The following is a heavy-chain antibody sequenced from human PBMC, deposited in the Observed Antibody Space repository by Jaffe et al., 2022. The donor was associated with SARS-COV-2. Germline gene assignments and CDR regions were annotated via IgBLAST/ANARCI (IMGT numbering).Heavy chain of an antibody. CDR3: ARDRYDSTGCVDY. D-gene: IGHD3-22*01. J-gene: IGHJ4*02. Sequence: EVQLVESGGGLVQPGGSLRLSCAGSGFTFSTYWVSWVRQAPGKGLEWVANIKQDGSEKYYGDSVKGRFTISRDNTMSSLYLQMNSLRAEDTAVYFCARDRYDSTGCVDYWGQGTLVTVSS. CDR1: GFTFSTYW. V-gene: IGHV3-7*03. CDR2: IKQDGSEK.